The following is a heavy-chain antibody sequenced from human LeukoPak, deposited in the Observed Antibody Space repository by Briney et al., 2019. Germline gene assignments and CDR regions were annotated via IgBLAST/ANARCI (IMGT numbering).Heavy chain of an antibody. V-gene: IGHV4-4*08. CDR3: VRRDTGWNYFDY. CDR2: IYSTGKN. CDR1: GGSINSHY. D-gene: IGHD6-19*01. Sequence: SETLSLTCAVSGGSINSHYWGWIRQPPGKGLQWIGDIYSTGKNNYNPSLKSRVTISLDTSKSHLSLNLTSVPAADTAIYYCVRRDTGWNYFDYWGQGILVTVSS. J-gene: IGHJ4*02.